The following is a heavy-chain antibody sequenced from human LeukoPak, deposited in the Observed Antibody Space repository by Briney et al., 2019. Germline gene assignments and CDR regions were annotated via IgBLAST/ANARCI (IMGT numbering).Heavy chain of an antibody. Sequence: SETLSLTCTVSGGSISSGDYYWSWIRQPPGKGLEWIGYIYYSGSTYYNPSLKSRVTISVDTSKNQFSLKLSSVTAADTAVYYCARGIVVVPAAIAWFDPSGQGTLVTVSS. CDR3: ARGIVVVPAAIAWFDP. V-gene: IGHV4-30-4*08. D-gene: IGHD2-2*01. CDR1: GGSISSGDYY. J-gene: IGHJ5*02. CDR2: IYYSGST.